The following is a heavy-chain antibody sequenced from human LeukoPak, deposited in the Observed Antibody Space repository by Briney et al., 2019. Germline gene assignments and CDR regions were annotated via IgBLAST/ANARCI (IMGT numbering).Heavy chain of an antibody. Sequence: GGSLRLSCAASGFTFSSYSMNWVRQAPGKGLEWVSYIISSSGTIYYADSVKGRFTISRDNAKNSLYLQMNSLRAEDTAVYYCARDIRFAGSTGVDWGQGTLVTVSS. CDR3: ARDIRFAGSTGVD. D-gene: IGHD2-2*01. V-gene: IGHV3-48*01. J-gene: IGHJ4*02. CDR1: GFTFSSYS. CDR2: IISSSGTI.